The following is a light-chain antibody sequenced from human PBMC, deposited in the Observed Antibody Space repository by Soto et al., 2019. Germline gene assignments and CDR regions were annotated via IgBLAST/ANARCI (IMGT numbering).Light chain of an antibody. J-gene: IGKJ1*01. CDR1: QSVSSN. CDR3: QQYGSSPWT. V-gene: IGKV3-20*01. Sequence: EIVMTQSPATLSVSPGERATLSCRASQSVSSNLAWYQQKPGQAPRLLIYGASNRATGIPDRFSGGGSGTDFTLTITRLEPEDFAVYYCQQYGSSPWTFGQGTKVDIK. CDR2: GAS.